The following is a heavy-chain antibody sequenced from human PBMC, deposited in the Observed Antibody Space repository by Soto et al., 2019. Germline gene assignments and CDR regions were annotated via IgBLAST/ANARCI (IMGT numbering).Heavy chain of an antibody. CDR2: INHSGST. J-gene: IGHJ4*02. D-gene: IGHD5-12*01. V-gene: IGHV4-34*01. CDR1: GGSFSGYY. Sequence: SETLSLTCAVYGGSFSGYYWSWIRQPPGKGLEWIGEINHSGSTNYNPSLKSRVTISVDTSKNQFSLKLSSVTAADTAVYYCARRRQLVATWFYWGQGTLVTVSS. CDR3: ARRRQLVATWFY.